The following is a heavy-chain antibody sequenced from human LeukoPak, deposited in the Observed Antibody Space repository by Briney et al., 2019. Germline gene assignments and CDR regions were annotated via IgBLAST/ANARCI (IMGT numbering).Heavy chain of an antibody. J-gene: IGHJ4*02. CDR3: AKGGQDYDFWRFDY. Sequence: PGGPLRLSCAASGFSFSVYAMSWVRQAPGKGLEWVSSISGSAGRTYYTNSVKGRFTISRENFKNTVFLEMNNLGAEDTALYYCAKGGQDYDFWRFDYWGQGNLVIVSS. D-gene: IGHD3-3*01. V-gene: IGHV3-23*01. CDR1: GFSFSVYA. CDR2: ISGSAGRT.